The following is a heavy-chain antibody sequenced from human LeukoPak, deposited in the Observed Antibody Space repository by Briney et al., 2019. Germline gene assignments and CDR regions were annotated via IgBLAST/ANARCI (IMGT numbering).Heavy chain of an antibody. CDR2: ISYDGSTK. V-gene: IGHV3-30-3*01. J-gene: IGHJ4*02. Sequence: GGSLRLSCATSGFTFNIYAMHWVRQAPGKGLEWVAVISYDGSTKYNADSVKGRFTISRDNSKNTLYLQMNSLRAEDTALYYCARGPGSYLGQFDYSGQGNLGTASS. D-gene: IGHD1-26*01. CDR3: ARGPGSYLGQFDY. CDR1: GFTFNIYA.